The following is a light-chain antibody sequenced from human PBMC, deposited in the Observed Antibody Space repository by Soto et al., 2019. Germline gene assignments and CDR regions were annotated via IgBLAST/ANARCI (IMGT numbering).Light chain of an antibody. CDR1: SSDVGGYNY. Sequence: QSALTQPASVSGSPGQSIGISCTGTSSDVGGYNYVSWYQQHPGKAPKLMIYDVSNRPSGVSNRFSGSKSGNTASLTISGLQAEDEADYYCSSFTSSSTPYVFGTGTKLTVL. CDR2: DVS. V-gene: IGLV2-14*01. J-gene: IGLJ1*01. CDR3: SSFTSSSTPYV.